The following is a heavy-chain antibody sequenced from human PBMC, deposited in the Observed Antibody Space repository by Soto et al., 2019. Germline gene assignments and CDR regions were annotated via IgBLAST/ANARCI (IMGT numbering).Heavy chain of an antibody. Sequence: TSETLSLTCTVSGGSISSYYWSWIRQPPGKGLEWIGYIYYSGSTNYNPSLKSRVTISVDTSKNQFSLKLSSVTAADTAVYYCARVGGPSGNAFDIWGQGTMVTVSS. CDR1: GGSISSYY. CDR3: ARVGGPSGNAFDI. V-gene: IGHV4-59*01. J-gene: IGHJ3*02. CDR2: IYYSGST. D-gene: IGHD6-19*01.